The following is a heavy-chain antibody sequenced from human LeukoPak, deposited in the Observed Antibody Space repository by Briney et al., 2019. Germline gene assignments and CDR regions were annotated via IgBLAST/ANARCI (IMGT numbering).Heavy chain of an antibody. CDR1: GHPINSAYY. V-gene: IGHV4-38-2*01. Sequence: PSETLSLTCALSGHPINSAYYWVWIRQPPGKGLEWIASLYHPDSTYYNPSLESRVTMSVDTSRNQFSLKLSFVTAADTAVYYCARQFDSYFYYYLDVWGTGTTVTVSS. CDR3: ARQFDSYFYYYLDV. J-gene: IGHJ6*03. D-gene: IGHD3-10*01. CDR2: LYHPDST.